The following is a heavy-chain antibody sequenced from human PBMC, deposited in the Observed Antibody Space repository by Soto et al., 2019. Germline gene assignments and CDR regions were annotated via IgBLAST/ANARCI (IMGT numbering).Heavy chain of an antibody. CDR3: AEYNQVYYDSSGYSDY. CDR1: GFTFSNYA. J-gene: IGHJ4*02. CDR2: ISGSGGSR. D-gene: IGHD3-22*01. Sequence: PGGSLRLSCAASGFTFSNYAMSWVRQAPGKGLEWVSAISGSGGSRYYADSVKGRFTISRDNSKNTLSLQMNSLRAEDTAVFYCAEYNQVYYDSSGYSDYWGQGTPVTVSS. V-gene: IGHV3-23*01.